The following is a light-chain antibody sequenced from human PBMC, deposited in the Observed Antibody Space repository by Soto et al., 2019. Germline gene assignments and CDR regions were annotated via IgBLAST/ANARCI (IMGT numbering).Light chain of an antibody. CDR3: SLSYSGVRV. CDR1: AGPVTSRHY. CDR2: DTS. V-gene: IGLV7-46*01. J-gene: IGLJ3*02. Sequence: QAVVTQEPSLTVSPGGTVTLTCASSAGPVTSRHYPYWFQQKPGQAPRALIYDTSNKHPWTPARFSGSLLGGTPALILSGAQPEDEADYYCSLSYSGVRVFGGWTKVTVL.